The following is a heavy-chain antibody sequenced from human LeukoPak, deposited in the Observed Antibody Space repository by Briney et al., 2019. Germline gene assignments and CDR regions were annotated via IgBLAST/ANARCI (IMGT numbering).Heavy chain of an antibody. J-gene: IGHJ5*02. D-gene: IGHD2/OR15-2a*01. V-gene: IGHV3-21*05. CDR1: GFTFSNYN. Sequence: GGSLRLSCAASGFTFSNYNMNWVRQAPGKGLEWVSYISSSSSYIYYADSVKGRFTISRDNAKNSLYLQMNSLRAEDTAVYYCARGKTSQNIVTRKTYNWFDPWGQGTLVTVSS. CDR3: ARGKTSQNIVTRKTYNWFDP. CDR2: ISSSSSYI.